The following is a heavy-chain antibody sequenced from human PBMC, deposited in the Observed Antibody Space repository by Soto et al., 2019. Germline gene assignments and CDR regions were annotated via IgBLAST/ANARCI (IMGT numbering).Heavy chain of an antibody. D-gene: IGHD3-10*01. CDR1: GFTFSSYA. CDR3: AKDDGSGKFYYYYYMDV. Sequence: GESLKISCAASGFTFSSYAMSWVRQAPGKGLEWVSAISGSGGSTYYADSVKGRFTISRDNSKNTLYLQMNSLRAEDTAVYYCAKDDGSGKFYYYYYMDVWGKGTTVTVSS. J-gene: IGHJ6*03. V-gene: IGHV3-23*01. CDR2: ISGSGGST.